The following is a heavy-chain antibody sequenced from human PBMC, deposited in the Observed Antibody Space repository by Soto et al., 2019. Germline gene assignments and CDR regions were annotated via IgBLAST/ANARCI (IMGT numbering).Heavy chain of an antibody. Sequence: QVQLQESGPGLVKSSQTLSLSCTVSGGSISSGGYYWTWIRQHPGKGLEWIGDIHYSGNTYYNPSLKSRVTISLDTSKNQFSLQLSSVTAADTAMYYCARLSSGERLNFDYWGQGTLVTVSS. V-gene: IGHV4-31*03. D-gene: IGHD3-10*02. CDR3: ARLSSGERLNFDY. J-gene: IGHJ4*02. CDR2: IHYSGNT. CDR1: GGSISSGGYY.